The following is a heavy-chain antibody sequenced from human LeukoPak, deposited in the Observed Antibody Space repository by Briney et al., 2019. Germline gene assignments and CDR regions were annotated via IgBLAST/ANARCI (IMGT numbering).Heavy chain of an antibody. J-gene: IGHJ4*02. CDR2: IIPIFGTA. V-gene: IGHV1-69*13. D-gene: IGHD3-3*01. CDR1: GGTFSSYA. Sequence: SVKVSCKASGGTFSSYAISWVRQAPGQGLEWMGGIIPIFGTANYAQKFQGRVTITADESTSTAYMELSSLRSEDTAVYYCARAGFVGVAFDYWGQGTLVTVSS. CDR3: ARAGFVGVAFDY.